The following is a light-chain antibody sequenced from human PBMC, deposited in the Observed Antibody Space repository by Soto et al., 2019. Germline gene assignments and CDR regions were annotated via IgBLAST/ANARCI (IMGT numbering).Light chain of an antibody. CDR1: SGSIASNY. V-gene: IGLV6-57*01. CDR2: EDN. J-gene: IGLJ3*02. CDR3: QSYDATNQV. Sequence: NFMLTQPHSVSESPGKTVIISCTRSSGSIASNYVQWYQQRPGSPPTTVIYEDNQRPSGVPDRFSGSIDSSSNSASLTISGLETEDEADYFCQSYDATNQVFGGGTKLTVL.